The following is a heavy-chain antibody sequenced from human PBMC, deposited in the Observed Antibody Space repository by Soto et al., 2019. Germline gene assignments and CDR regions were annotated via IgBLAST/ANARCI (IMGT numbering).Heavy chain of an antibody. CDR2: IRGDGGAT. CDR1: GFSVSDYD. CDR3: AKDRRGGEYPAFDL. D-gene: IGHD2-21*01. J-gene: IGHJ3*01. Sequence: EVQLLESGGGLVQPGGFLRLTCAASGFSVSDYDMGWVLQAPGKGLEWVSLIRGDGGATYYAASVEGRLTTSRDTSENTVYLDMNYLRAEDTALYYCAKDRRGGEYPAFDLWGQGTMVTVSS. V-gene: IGHV3-23*01.